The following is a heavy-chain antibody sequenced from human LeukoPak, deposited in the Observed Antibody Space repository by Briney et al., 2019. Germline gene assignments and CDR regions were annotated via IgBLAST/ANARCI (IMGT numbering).Heavy chain of an antibody. CDR3: ARGLGLGTAHIDY. CDR1: GGSFSGYY. D-gene: IGHD2-21*02. CDR2: INHSGST. V-gene: IGHV4-34*01. Sequence: ASETLSLTCAVYGGSFSGYYWSWIRQPPGKGLEWIGEINHSGSTNYNPSLKSRVTISVDTSKNQFSLKLSSVTAADTAVYCCARGLGLGTAHIDYWGQGTLVTVSS. J-gene: IGHJ4*02.